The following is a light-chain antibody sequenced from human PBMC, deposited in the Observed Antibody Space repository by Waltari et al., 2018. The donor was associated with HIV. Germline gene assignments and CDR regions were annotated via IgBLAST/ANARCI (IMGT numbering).Light chain of an antibody. V-gene: IGKV1-39*01. CDR3: GQSYNSPRT. CDR1: QRLRSN. Sequence: DIQMTQSPSSMSASVRDRGLITCRSSQRLRSNLNWYQQNPGKARKLLIYAEFSLQSGVPARFSGSGSGTDFTLTISSLQPEDFVTYPCGQSYNSPRTFGQGAKVEI. J-gene: IGKJ1*01. CDR2: AEF.